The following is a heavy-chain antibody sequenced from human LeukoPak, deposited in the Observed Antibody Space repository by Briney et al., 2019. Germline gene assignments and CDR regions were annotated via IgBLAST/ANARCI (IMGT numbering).Heavy chain of an antibody. CDR2: INPNSGGT. D-gene: IGHD6-19*01. Sequence: VASVKVSCKASGYTFTGYYMHWVRQAPGQGLEWMGWINPNSGGTNYAQKFQGRVTMTRDTSTSTVYMELSSLRSEDTAVYYCAKVGRWLVFEYFDYWGQGTLVTVSS. V-gene: IGHV1-2*02. CDR3: AKVGRWLVFEYFDY. J-gene: IGHJ4*02. CDR1: GYTFTGYY.